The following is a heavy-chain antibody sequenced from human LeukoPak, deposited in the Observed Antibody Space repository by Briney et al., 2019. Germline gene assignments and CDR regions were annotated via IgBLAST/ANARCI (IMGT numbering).Heavy chain of an antibody. D-gene: IGHD1-26*01. V-gene: IGHV3-23*01. Sequence: GGSLRLSCAASGFTFSSHVMSWVRQAPGKGLEWVSGISGSDGSTYYADSVKGRFTISRDNSKNTLNLQMNSLRAEDTAVYYCAKDSIVGATSGVYWGQGTLVTVSS. CDR1: GFTFSSHV. J-gene: IGHJ4*02. CDR2: ISGSDGST. CDR3: AKDSIVGATSGVY.